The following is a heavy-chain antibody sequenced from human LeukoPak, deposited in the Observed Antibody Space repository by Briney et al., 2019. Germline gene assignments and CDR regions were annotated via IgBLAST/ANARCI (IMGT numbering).Heavy chain of an antibody. Sequence: PGGSLRLSCAASGFSFSGSAMHWVRQASGKGLEWVGRIRSKANSYATAYAATVMGRFTISRDDSRNTAYLQMISLKTEDTAVYYCSGLSYSGSYHYWGQGTLVTVSS. V-gene: IGHV3-73*01. CDR3: SGLSYSGSYHY. CDR2: IRSKANSYAT. J-gene: IGHJ4*02. CDR1: GFSFSGSA. D-gene: IGHD6-13*01.